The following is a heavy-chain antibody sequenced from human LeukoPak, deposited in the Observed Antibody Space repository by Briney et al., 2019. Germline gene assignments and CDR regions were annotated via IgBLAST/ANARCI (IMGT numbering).Heavy chain of an antibody. V-gene: IGHV6-1*01. Sequence: SQTLSLTCAISGDSVSSNSAAWNWIRQSPSRGLEWLGRTYYRSKWYNDYAVSVKSRITINPDTSKNQFSLQLNSVTPEDTAVYYCARDVGYYGSGSSYYYYYMDVWGKGTTVTISS. CDR1: GDSVSSNSAA. D-gene: IGHD3-10*01. CDR2: TYYRSKWYN. CDR3: ARDVGYYGSGSSYYYYYMDV. J-gene: IGHJ6*03.